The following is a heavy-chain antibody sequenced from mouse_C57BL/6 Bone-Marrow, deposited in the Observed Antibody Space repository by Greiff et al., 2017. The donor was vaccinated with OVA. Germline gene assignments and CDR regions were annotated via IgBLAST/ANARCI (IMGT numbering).Heavy chain of an antibody. D-gene: IGHD2-10*01. CDR3: ARWAYYGGAMDY. J-gene: IGHJ4*01. CDR2: IYPRSGNT. CDR1: GYTFTSYG. Sequence: QVQLQQSGAELARPGASVKLSCKASGYTFTSYGISWVKQRTGQGLEWTGEIYPRSGNTYYNEKFKGKATLTADKSSSTAYMELRSLTSEDSAVYFCARWAYYGGAMDYWGQGTSVTVSS. V-gene: IGHV1-81*01.